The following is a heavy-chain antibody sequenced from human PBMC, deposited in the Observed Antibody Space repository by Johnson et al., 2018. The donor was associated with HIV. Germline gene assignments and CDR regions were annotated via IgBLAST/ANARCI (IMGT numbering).Heavy chain of an antibody. J-gene: IGHJ3*02. CDR1: GFTFSSHG. CDR3: AKSEYPGIAVAGSAYDDAFDI. Sequence: QVQLVESGGGLVQPGGSLRLSCAASGFTFSSHGMHWVRQAPGKGLEWVAVIWYDGSTKYYADSVKGRFTISRDNSKNTLYLQMNSLRVEDTAVYYCAKSEYPGIAVAGSAYDDAFDIWGQGTMVTVS. D-gene: IGHD6-19*01. CDR2: IWYDGSTK. V-gene: IGHV3-33*06.